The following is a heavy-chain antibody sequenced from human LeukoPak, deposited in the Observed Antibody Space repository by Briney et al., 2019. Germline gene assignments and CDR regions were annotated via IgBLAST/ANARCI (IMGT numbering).Heavy chain of an antibody. Sequence: PGRSLRLSCAASGFTFSSYSMRWGRQAPGKGLEWVAVIWYDVSNKYYADSVKVRFTISRDNSKNTLYMQMNRLRAEDTAVYYCARDSHDEEGSYYYMDVWGKGNTVTVSS. J-gene: IGHJ6*03. CDR3: ARDSHDEEGSYYYMDV. CDR2: IWYDVSNK. CDR1: GFTFSSYS. D-gene: IGHD1-1*01. V-gene: IGHV3-33*01.